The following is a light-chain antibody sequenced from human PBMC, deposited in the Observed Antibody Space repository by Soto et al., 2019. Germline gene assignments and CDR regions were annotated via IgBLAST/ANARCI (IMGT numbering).Light chain of an antibody. CDR1: QSVSSSY. Sequence: ESGFTQSPGTLSLSPGESATLSCRASQSVSSSYLAWYQQKPGQAPRLLIYGASSRATGIPDRFSGSGSGTDFTLTISRLEPEDFAVYYCQQYGSSPWTFGQGTKV. CDR2: GAS. CDR3: QQYGSSPWT. J-gene: IGKJ1*01. V-gene: IGKV3-20*01.